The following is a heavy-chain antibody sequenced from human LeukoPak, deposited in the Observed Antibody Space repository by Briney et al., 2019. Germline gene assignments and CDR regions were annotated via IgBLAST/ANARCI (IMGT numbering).Heavy chain of an antibody. V-gene: IGHV3-21*01. Sequence: GGSLRLSRAASGFTFSSYSMNWVRQAPGKGLEWVSSISSSSYIYYADSVKGRFTISRDNAKNSLYLQMTSLRAEDTAVYYCARGGIFNPYELWGQGTLVTVSS. D-gene: IGHD3-22*01. CDR3: ARGGIFNPYEL. CDR1: GFTFSSYS. J-gene: IGHJ4*02. CDR2: ISSSSYI.